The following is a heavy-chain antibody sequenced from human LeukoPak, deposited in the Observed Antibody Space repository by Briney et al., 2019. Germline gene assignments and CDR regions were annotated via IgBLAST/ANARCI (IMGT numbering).Heavy chain of an antibody. Sequence: GGSLRLSCAASGFTFNTFWMSWVRQAPGKGLEWVANIKQDGSEKYYVDSVKGRFTIARDSAMNSLYLQMNSLRGEDTAVYYCARGHYYFDYWAREPWSPSPQ. J-gene: IGHJ4*02. CDR3: ARGHYYFDY. CDR2: IKQDGSEK. V-gene: IGHV3-7*01. CDR1: GFTFNTFW.